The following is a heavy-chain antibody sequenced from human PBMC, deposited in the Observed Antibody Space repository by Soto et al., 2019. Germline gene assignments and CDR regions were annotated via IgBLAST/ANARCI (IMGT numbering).Heavy chain of an antibody. D-gene: IGHD4-17*01. Sequence: EVQLVESGGGLVQPGGALRLSCSASGFSFSSFAMHWVRQAPGRGLEYVSAISSNGGSTDYADSVKGRFTISRDNSKNTLYLQMSSLRAEDTAVYYCAEDSSYAVTYDYWGQGTLVTVSS. J-gene: IGHJ4*02. CDR1: GFSFSSFA. V-gene: IGHV3-64D*08. CDR3: AEDSSYAVTYDY. CDR2: ISSNGGST.